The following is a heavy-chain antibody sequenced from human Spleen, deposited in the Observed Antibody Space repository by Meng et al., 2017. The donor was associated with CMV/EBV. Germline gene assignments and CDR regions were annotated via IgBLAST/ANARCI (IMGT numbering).Heavy chain of an antibody. D-gene: IGHD2-2*01. CDR2: IYPGDSDT. V-gene: IGHV5-51*01. CDR3: VTRYCTSTSCFAFDS. Sequence: KVSCKGSGYTFSTYWIAWVRQVPGKGLEWMGIIYPGDSDTRYSPSFQGQVIISADKSISTAYLQWRSLKASDTAMYYCVTRYCTSTSCFAFDSWGQGTLVTVSS. J-gene: IGHJ4*02. CDR1: GYTFSTYW.